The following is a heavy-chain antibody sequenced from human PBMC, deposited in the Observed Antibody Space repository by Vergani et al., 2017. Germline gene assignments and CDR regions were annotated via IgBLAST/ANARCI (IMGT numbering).Heavy chain of an antibody. Sequence: EVQLVQSGAEVKKPGATMKISCKVSGYTFTDHYMHWVKQAPGKGLEWMVLVDPEDGETIYAEKFKGRVTIAADKSTDTAHLELSSLRSEDTAVYYCATPQTVTTGGMEVWGQGTTVIVSS. D-gene: IGHD4-17*01. CDR3: ATPQTVTTGGMEV. J-gene: IGHJ6*02. V-gene: IGHV1-69-2*01. CDR2: VDPEDGET. CDR1: GYTFTDHY.